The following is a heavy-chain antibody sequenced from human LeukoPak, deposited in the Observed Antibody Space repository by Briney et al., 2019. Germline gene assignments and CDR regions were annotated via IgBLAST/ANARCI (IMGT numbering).Heavy chain of an antibody. CDR3: ARFTSSTWGIDY. CDR2: INPNSSGT. Sequence: ASVKVSCKASGYTFTSYDINRVRQATGPGLEWMGGINPNSSGTNYAQKFQGRVTMTSDTSNSTTYMQLRRQSSDATAADYCARFTSSTWGIDYWGQGTLVTVSS. CDR1: GYTFTSYD. D-gene: IGHD6-13*01. J-gene: IGHJ4*02. V-gene: IGHV1-2*02.